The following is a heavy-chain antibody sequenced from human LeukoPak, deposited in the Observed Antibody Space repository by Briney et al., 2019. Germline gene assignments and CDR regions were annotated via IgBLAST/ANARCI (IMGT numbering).Heavy chain of an antibody. V-gene: IGHV4-59*12. J-gene: IGHJ4*02. CDR1: GGSISNDY. D-gene: IGHD5-12*01. Sequence: PSETLSLTCTVSGGSISNDYWSWIRQPPGKGLEWIGYIYYSGNTNYNPSLKSRVTISVDTSKNQFSLKLSSVTAADTAVYYCAREWHHVFDYWGQGNLVTVSS. CDR3: AREWHHVFDY. CDR2: IYYSGNT.